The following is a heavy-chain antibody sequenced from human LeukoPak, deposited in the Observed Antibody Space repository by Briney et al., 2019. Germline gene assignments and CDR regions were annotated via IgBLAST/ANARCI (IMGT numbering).Heavy chain of an antibody. Sequence: ASVKVSCKASGYTLSSYYMHWVRQAPGQGLEWMGIINPSAGSTSYAQRFQGRVTMTRDTSSSTVYMELSSLRFDDTAIYYCARASSSRGSYSRRGEDYFDYWGQGTLVTVSS. CDR1: GYTLSSYY. J-gene: IGHJ4*02. D-gene: IGHD1-26*01. CDR3: ARASSSRGSYSRRGEDYFDY. CDR2: INPSAGST. V-gene: IGHV1-46*01.